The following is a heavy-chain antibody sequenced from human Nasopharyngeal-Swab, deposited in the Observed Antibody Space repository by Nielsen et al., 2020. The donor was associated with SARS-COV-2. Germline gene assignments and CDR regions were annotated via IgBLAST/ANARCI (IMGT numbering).Heavy chain of an antibody. CDR2: IYYSGST. CDR1: GGSISSGDYY. Sequence: SETLSLTCTVSGGSISSGDYYWSWIRQPPGRGLEWIGYIYYSGSTYYNPSLKSRVTISVDTSKNQFSLKLSSVTAADTAVYYCARRGYYYGMDVWGQGTTVTVSS. V-gene: IGHV4-30-4*01. CDR3: ARRGYYYGMDV. J-gene: IGHJ6*02.